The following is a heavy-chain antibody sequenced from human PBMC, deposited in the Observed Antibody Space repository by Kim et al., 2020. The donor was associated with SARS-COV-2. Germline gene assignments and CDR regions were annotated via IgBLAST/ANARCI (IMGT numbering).Heavy chain of an antibody. V-gene: IGHV3-33*06. J-gene: IGHJ4*02. CDR2: K. Sequence: KNSADSGKGRFTISRANSKNTLYLQMNSLRAEDTAVYYCAKDLRSYFDYWGQGTLVTVSS. CDR3: AKDLRSYFDY.